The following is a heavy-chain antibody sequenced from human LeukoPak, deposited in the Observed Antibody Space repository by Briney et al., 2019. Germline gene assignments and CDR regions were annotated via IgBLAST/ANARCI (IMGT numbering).Heavy chain of an antibody. D-gene: IGHD1-26*01. CDR3: AADSGDDYYYAMDV. J-gene: IGHJ6*02. CDR1: GDSFSNYG. V-gene: IGHV1-69*04. Sequence: SVKVSYKASGDSFSNYGLSWVRQAPGQGLEWMGRVIPALGVPNYAQKFQGRVTITADTYTSAAYMELSSLRSEDTAVYYCAADSGDDYYYAMDVWGQGTTVTVTS. CDR2: VIPALGVP.